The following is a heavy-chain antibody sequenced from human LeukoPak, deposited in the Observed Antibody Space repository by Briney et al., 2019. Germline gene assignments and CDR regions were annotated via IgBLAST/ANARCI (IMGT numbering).Heavy chain of an antibody. CDR3: AKDDVPSNWGALGLFDF. CDR1: GFTFSSYA. J-gene: IGHJ4*02. D-gene: IGHD7-27*01. V-gene: IGHV3-23*01. Sequence: PGGSLRLSCAASGFTFSSYAMNWVRQAPGKGLEWVSSISGSGGTTYYADSVKGRFTISRDNSKNTVYLQMSSLRAEDTAVYYCAKDDVPSNWGALGLFDFWGQGTLVTVSS. CDR2: ISGSGGTT.